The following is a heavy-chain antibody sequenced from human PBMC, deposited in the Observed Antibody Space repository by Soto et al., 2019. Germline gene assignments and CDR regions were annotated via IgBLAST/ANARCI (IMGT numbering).Heavy chain of an antibody. CDR1: GFTFSKYA. CDR2: ISGSGGYT. CDR3: AKDAEYCSGGSCYLSSIGAFDI. D-gene: IGHD2-15*01. J-gene: IGHJ3*02. V-gene: IGHV3-23*01. Sequence: GSLRLSCAASGFTFSKYAMSWVRQAPGKGLEWVSAISGSGGYTFYADSVKGRFTISRDNSKNRLYLQMNSLRAEDTAVYYCAKDAEYCSGGSCYLSSIGAFDIWGQGTMVTVSS.